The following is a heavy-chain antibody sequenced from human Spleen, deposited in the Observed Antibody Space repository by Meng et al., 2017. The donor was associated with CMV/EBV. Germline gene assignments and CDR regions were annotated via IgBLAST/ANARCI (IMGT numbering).Heavy chain of an antibody. CDR2: ISSSSSTI. V-gene: IGHV3-48*04. Sequence: GESLKISCAASGFTFSSYSMNWVRQAPGKGLEWVSYISSSSSTIYYADSVKGRFTISRDNAKNSLYLQMNSLRAEDTAVYYCARVLFRARPDYFDYWGQGTLVTVSS. CDR1: GFTFSSYS. J-gene: IGHJ4*02. D-gene: IGHD6-6*01. CDR3: ARVLFRARPDYFDY.